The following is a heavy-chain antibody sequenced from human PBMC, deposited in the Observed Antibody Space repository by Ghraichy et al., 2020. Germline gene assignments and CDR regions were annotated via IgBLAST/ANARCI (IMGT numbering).Heavy chain of an antibody. J-gene: IGHJ4*02. CDR2: IWYDGSNK. V-gene: IGHV3-33*01. CDR1: GFTFSSYG. CDR3: ARDSSPYQQLVQPQDY. Sequence: GGSLRLSCAASGFTFSSYGMHWVRQAPGKGLEWVAVIWYDGSNKYYADSVKGRFTISRDNSKNTLYLQMNSLRAEDTAVYYCARDSSPYQQLVQPQDYWGQGTLVTVSS. D-gene: IGHD6-13*01.